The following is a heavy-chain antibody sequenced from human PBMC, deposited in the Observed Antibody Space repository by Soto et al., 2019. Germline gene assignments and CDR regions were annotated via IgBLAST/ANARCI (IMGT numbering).Heavy chain of an antibody. Sequence: GGSLRLSCAASGFTFSSYAMSWVRQAPGKGLEWVSAISGSGGSTYYADSVKGRFTISRDNSKNTLYLQMNSLRAEDTAVYYCAKVNRSYYDFWSGQTYYFDYWGQGTLVTVSS. CDR1: GFTFSSYA. V-gene: IGHV3-23*01. CDR3: AKVNRSYYDFWSGQTYYFDY. D-gene: IGHD3-3*01. CDR2: ISGSGGST. J-gene: IGHJ4*02.